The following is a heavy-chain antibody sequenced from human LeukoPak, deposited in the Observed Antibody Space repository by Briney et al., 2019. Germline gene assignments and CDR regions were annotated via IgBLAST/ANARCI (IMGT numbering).Heavy chain of an antibody. D-gene: IGHD2-15*01. J-gene: IGHJ6*03. CDR2: INWHDDK. CDR3: ARIGVSGGPLGLYYYYMDV. CDR1: GFSLSTSGMC. Sequence: SGPTLVNPTQTLTLTCTFSGFSLSTSGMCVSWIRQPPGKALGWLARINWHDDKYYSTSLKTRLIISKDTSKSQVVLTMTNMDPVDTATYYCARIGVSGGPLGLYYYYMDVWGKGTTVTVSS. V-gene: IGHV2-70*11.